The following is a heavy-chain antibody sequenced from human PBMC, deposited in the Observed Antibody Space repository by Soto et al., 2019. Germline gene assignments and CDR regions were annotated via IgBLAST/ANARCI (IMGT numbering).Heavy chain of an antibody. D-gene: IGHD6-6*01. CDR2: ISVSSDYI. J-gene: IGHJ5*02. V-gene: IGHV3-11*06. CDR1: GFSFSDHY. CDR3: VRDADRSDSWWFDL. Sequence: QLQLVESGGGLVKPGGSLRLSCVASGFSFSDHYRIWIRQAPGKGLEWVAYISVSSDYINYADSVKGRFTMSRDNGKNSVYLHMNSLRAEDTAVYFCVRDADRSDSWWFDLWGQGTQVTVSS.